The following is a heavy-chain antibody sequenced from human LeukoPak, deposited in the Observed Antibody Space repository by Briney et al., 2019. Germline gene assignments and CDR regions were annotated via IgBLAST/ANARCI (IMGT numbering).Heavy chain of an antibody. CDR2: INHSGST. V-gene: IGHV4-34*01. Sequence: PGGSLRLSCAASGFTFSTYAMSWIRQPPGKGLEWIGEINHSGSTNYNPSLKSRVTISVDTSKNQFSLKLSSVTAADTAVYYCARGSKVVTTIPRPGWYFDLWGRGTLVTVSS. J-gene: IGHJ2*01. CDR1: GFTFSTYA. D-gene: IGHD2-21*02. CDR3: ARGSKVVTTIPRPGWYFDL.